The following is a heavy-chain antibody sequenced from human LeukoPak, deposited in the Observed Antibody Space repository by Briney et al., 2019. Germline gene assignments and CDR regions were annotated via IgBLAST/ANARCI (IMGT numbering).Heavy chain of an antibody. J-gene: IGHJ4*02. CDR1: GGSISSYY. CDR3: ARVLGYGGNSDPLFDY. V-gene: IGHV4-59*01. D-gene: IGHD4-23*01. Sequence: SEALSLTCTVSGGSISSYYWSWIRQPPGKGLEWIGYIYYSGSTNYNPSLKSRVTISVDTSKNQFSLKLSSVTAADTAVYYCARVLGYGGNSDPLFDYWGQGTLVTVSS. CDR2: IYYSGST.